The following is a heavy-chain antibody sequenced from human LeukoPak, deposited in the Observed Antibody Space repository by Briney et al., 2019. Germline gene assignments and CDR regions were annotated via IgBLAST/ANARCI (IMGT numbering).Heavy chain of an antibody. Sequence: GASVKVSCKASGYTFTSYYMHWVRQAPRQGLEWMGIINPSGGSTSYAQKFQGRVTMTRDTSTSTVYMELSSLRSEDTAVYYCASYDSSGDPDFSFDYWGQGTLVTVSS. J-gene: IGHJ4*02. D-gene: IGHD3-22*01. V-gene: IGHV1-46*01. CDR3: ASYDSSGDPDFSFDY. CDR2: INPSGGST. CDR1: GYTFTSYY.